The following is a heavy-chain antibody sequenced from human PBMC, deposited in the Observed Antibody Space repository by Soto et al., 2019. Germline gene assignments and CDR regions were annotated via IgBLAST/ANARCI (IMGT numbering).Heavy chain of an antibody. V-gene: IGHV1-46*01. CDR2: INPSGGST. Sequence: QVQVVQSGAEVKKPGASVKVSCKASGYTFTSYYLHWVRQAPGQGLEWMGIINPSGGSTRYAQNFQGRVTMTRDTSTSTVYMELSSLRSEDTAVYYCARDFGEGDDSGLDYWGQGTLVTVSS. CDR3: ARDFGEGDDSGLDY. CDR1: GYTFTSYY. D-gene: IGHD3-16*01. J-gene: IGHJ4*02.